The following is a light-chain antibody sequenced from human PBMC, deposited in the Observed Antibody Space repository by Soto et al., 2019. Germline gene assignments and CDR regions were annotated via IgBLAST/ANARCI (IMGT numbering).Light chain of an antibody. V-gene: IGLV2-14*03. CDR3: ASYTGSSTYV. CDR2: GVT. CDR1: SGDVGFYDF. J-gene: IGLJ3*02. Sequence: QSALTQPASMSGSPGQSITISCTGTSGDVGFYDFVSWYQQPPGQAPRLLIYGVTKRPSGVSHRFSGSKSGNTASLTISGLQVEDEADYSCASYTGSSTYVFGGGTKLTVL.